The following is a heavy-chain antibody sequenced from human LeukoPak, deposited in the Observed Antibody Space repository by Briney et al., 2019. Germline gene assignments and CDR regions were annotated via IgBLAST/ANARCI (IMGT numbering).Heavy chain of an antibody. CDR3: TTEEITMVRGVTFDY. Sequence: GGSLRLSCAASGFTFSNAWMSWVRQAPGKGLEWVGRIKSKTDGGTTDYAAPVKGRFTISRDDSKNTLYLQMNSLKTEDTAVYYCTTEEITMVRGVTFDYWGQGTLVTVSS. D-gene: IGHD3-10*01. CDR1: GFTFSNAW. CDR2: IKSKTDGGTT. J-gene: IGHJ4*02. V-gene: IGHV3-15*01.